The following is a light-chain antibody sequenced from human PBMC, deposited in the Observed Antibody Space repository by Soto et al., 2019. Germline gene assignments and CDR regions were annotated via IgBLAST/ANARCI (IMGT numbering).Light chain of an antibody. J-gene: IGKJ5*01. Sequence: EIVFTQSPGTLSLSPGERATLSCRASQSVSNNYLAWYQQKPGQAPRLLIYGASNRATGIPDRFSGSGSGTDFTLTISSLEPEDFAVYYCQQRSNWPPSITFGQGTRLEIK. CDR1: QSVSNNY. CDR3: QQRSNWPPSIT. CDR2: GAS. V-gene: IGKV3D-20*02.